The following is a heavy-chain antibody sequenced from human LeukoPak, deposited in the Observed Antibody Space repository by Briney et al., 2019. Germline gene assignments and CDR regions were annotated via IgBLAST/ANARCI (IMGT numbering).Heavy chain of an antibody. CDR3: ARGSRELYYFDY. Sequence: SETLSLTCTVSGGSVSSGTYYWSWIRQPPGEGLEWIGYIYYSGSTNYNPSLKSRVTISVDASKTQFSLKLNSVTAADTAVYYCARGSRELYYFDYWGQGTLVTVSS. V-gene: IGHV4-61*01. CDR1: GGSVSSGTYY. J-gene: IGHJ4*02. D-gene: IGHD1-7*01. CDR2: IYYSGST.